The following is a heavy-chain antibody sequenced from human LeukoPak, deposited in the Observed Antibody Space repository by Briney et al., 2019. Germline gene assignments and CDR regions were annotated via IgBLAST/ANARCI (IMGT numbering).Heavy chain of an antibody. CDR3: ARHVFRLLIRKYNWFDP. V-gene: IGHV4-39*01. Sequence: PSETLSLTCTVSGGSISSSSYYWGWIRQPPGKGLEWIGSIYSRGSTYYNPCLKSRVTISVDTSKNPFSLKLSSVTAPDTAVYYCARHVFRLLIRKYNWFDPWGQGTLVTVSS. CDR2: IYSRGST. D-gene: IGHD2-15*01. J-gene: IGHJ5*02. CDR1: GGSISSSSYY.